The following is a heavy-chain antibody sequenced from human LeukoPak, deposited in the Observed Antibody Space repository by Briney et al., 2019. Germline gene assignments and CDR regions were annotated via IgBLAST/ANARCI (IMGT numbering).Heavy chain of an antibody. V-gene: IGHV3-23*01. J-gene: IGHJ4*02. CDR1: GFTFSSYA. CDR2: ISGSGGST. CDR3: AKDPHGSGWYGWVDY. Sequence: GGSLRLSCAASGFTFSSYAMSWVRQAPGKGLEWVSAISGSGGSTYYADSVKGRFTISRDNSKNTLYLQMNSLRAEDTAVYYCAKDPHGSGWYGWVDYWDQGTLVTVSS. D-gene: IGHD6-19*01.